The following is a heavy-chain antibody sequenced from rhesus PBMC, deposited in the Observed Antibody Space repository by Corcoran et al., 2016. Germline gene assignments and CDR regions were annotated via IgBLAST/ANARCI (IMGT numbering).Heavy chain of an antibody. CDR3: VKDYSSGWYEFDY. J-gene: IGHJ4*01. V-gene: IGHV3-54*02. Sequence: EVQLVESGGGWVQPGGSLRLSCAASGFTFSSYGMPWVRQAPGKGLEWVAVIWHDGRKKYYSYAVKDRFIISRDNSKNMLYLQMNNRGVEDMAVYYCVKDYSSGWYEFDYWGQGVRVTVSS. CDR1: GFTFSSYG. CDR2: IWHDGRKK. D-gene: IGHD6-31*01.